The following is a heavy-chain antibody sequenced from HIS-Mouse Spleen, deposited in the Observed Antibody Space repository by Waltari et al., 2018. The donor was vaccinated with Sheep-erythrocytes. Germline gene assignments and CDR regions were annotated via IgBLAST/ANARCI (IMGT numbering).Heavy chain of an antibody. CDR2: IYYSGRT. V-gene: IGHV4-59*08. CDR3: ARISSRDYYDSSGYYYSDAFDI. J-gene: IGHJ3*02. CDR1: GGSISSYY. Sequence: QVQLQESGPGLVKPSETLSLTCTVSGGSISSYYWSWIRQPPGKGLAWIGYIYYSGRTNYNPSLKSRVTRSVGTSKNQFSLKLSSVTAADTAVYYCARISSRDYYDSSGYYYSDAFDIWGQGTMVTVSS. D-gene: IGHD3-22*01.